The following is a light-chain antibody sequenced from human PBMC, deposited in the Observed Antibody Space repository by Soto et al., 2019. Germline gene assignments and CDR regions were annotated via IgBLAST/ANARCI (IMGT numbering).Light chain of an antibody. CDR3: QQYNSYSVT. CDR2: KAS. J-gene: IGKJ1*01. CDR1: QSISSW. Sequence: DIQMTQSPSTLSASVGDRVTITCRASQSISSWLAWYQQKPGKAPKLLMYKASSLESGVPSRFSGSGSGTEFTLTISSLQPDDFATYYCQQYNSYSVTFGQGTKVDIK. V-gene: IGKV1-5*03.